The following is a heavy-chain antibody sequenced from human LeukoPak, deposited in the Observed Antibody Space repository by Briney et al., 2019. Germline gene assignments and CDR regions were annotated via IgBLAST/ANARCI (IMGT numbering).Heavy chain of an antibody. D-gene: IGHD2-2*01. CDR3: AKAKGREYQLPLGYMDV. CDR2: ISYDGSNK. Sequence: GGSLRLSCAASGFTFSSYAMHWVRQAPGKGLEWVAVISYDGSNKYYADSVKGRFTISRDNSKNTLDLQMNSLKTEDTAVYYCAKAKGREYQLPLGYMDVWGKGTTVTVSS. V-gene: IGHV3-30-3*01. CDR1: GFTFSSYA. J-gene: IGHJ6*03.